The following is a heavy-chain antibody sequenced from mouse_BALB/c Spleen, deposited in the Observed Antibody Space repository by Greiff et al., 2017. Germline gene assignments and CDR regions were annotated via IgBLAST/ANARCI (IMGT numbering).Heavy chain of an antibody. CDR1: GYTFTSYY. Sequence: VQLQQSGAELVKPGASVKLSCKASGYTFTSYYMYWVKQRPGQGLEWIGEINPSNGGTNFNEKFKSKATLTVDKSSSTAYMQLSSLTSEDSAVYYCTRSTDFDYWGQGTTLTVSS. V-gene: IGHV1S81*02. CDR2: INPSNGGT. J-gene: IGHJ2*01. CDR3: TRSTDFDY.